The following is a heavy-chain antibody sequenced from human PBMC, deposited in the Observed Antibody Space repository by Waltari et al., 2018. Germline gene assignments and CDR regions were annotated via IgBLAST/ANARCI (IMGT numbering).Heavy chain of an antibody. V-gene: IGHV3-74*01. CDR3: ARAPSYYWFDT. J-gene: IGHJ5*02. D-gene: IGHD1-26*01. CDR2: IKSDGTST. CDR1: AYTVSYDW. Sequence: EVPLVESGGRLVQPGGPLSPHCAAAAYTVSYDWMHWVRQAPGKGLVWVSRIKSDGTSTTYADSVKGRFTISSDNAKNTLYLQMNSLRADDTAIYYCARAPSYYWFDTWGQGTLVTVSS.